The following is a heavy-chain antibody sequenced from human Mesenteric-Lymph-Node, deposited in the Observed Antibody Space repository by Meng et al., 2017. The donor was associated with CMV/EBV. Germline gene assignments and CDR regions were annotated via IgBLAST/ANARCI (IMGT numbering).Heavy chain of an antibody. CDR3: ARGADIVVVPAADFYFDY. D-gene: IGHD2-2*01. CDR1: GFTFSNYW. V-gene: IGHV3-7*01. Sequence: GESLKISCAASGFTFSNYWMSWVRQAPGTGLEWVANIKSDGSEKYYVDSVKGRFTISRDNAKNSLYLQMNSLRAEDTAVYYCARGADIVVVPAADFYFDYWGQGTLVTVSS. CDR2: IKSDGSEK. J-gene: IGHJ4*02.